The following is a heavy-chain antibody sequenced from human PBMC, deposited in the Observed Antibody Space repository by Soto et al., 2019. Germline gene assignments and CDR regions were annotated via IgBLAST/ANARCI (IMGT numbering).Heavy chain of an antibody. J-gene: IGHJ4*02. CDR3: ARDGGNWHDFDY. D-gene: IGHD1-20*01. CDR1: GGSISSGGYY. Sequence: QVQLQESGPGLVKPSQTLSLTCTVSGGSISSGGYYWSWIRQHPGKGMEWIGYVYYSGSTYYNPSLKSRVTISVDTSKNQFSLKLSSVTAADTAVYYCARDGGNWHDFDYWGQGTLVTVSS. V-gene: IGHV4-31*03. CDR2: VYYSGST.